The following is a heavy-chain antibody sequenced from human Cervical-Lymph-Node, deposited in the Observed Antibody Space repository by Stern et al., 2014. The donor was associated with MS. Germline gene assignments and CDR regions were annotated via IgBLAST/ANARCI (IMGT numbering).Heavy chain of an antibody. D-gene: IGHD2-15*01. J-gene: IGHJ3*02. Sequence: QVQLVQSGAEVKKPGASVTVSCKASGSTFTRSGISWVRPAPGQGLAWLGWISAYTGNTNYAQKLQGRVTMTTDTSTSTAYMELRSLRSDDTAGYYCARGLLGSENAFDIWGQGTMVTVSS. CDR1: GSTFTRSG. CDR2: ISAYTGNT. V-gene: IGHV1-18*01. CDR3: ARGLLGSENAFDI.